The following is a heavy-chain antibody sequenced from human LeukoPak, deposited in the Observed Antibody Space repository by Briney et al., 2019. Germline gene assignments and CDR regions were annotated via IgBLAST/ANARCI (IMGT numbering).Heavy chain of an antibody. D-gene: IGHD6-13*01. Sequence: GDPLRLFCAPSGFTFSSYAMSWVRQAPGEALEWFSAISGSGGSTYYADSMKGRFTISRDNSKNTLYLQMNSLRAEDTVVYYCAKVEAAAGCVVTDDYWGQGTLVTVSS. CDR3: AKVEAAAGCVVTDDY. CDR1: GFTFSSYA. V-gene: IGHV3-23*01. CDR2: ISGSGGST. J-gene: IGHJ4*02.